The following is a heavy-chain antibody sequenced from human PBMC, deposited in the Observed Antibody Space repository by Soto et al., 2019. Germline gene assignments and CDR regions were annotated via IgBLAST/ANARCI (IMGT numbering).Heavy chain of an antibody. J-gene: IGHJ4*02. D-gene: IGHD1-26*01. Sequence: QVHLVQSGAEVKKPGASVKLSCKASGYTFANYAMHWVRQAPGQRLECMGWINAGNGYTKCSQKFQDRVTITRDTPASTAYMELSSLRSEDTAVYYCARGGSGSYYEVDYWGQGTLVTVSS. CDR1: GYTFANYA. CDR2: INAGNGYT. CDR3: ARGGSGSYYEVDY. V-gene: IGHV1-3*01.